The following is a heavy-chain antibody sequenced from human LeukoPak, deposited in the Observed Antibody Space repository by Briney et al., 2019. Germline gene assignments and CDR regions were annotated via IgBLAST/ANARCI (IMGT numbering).Heavy chain of an antibody. J-gene: IGHJ4*02. CDR1: GFTFSDYY. V-gene: IGHV3-11*04. CDR2: ISSSGSTI. D-gene: IGHD6-19*01. CDR3: ARSPIAVAGQNTFDY. Sequence: GGSLRLSCAASGFTFSDYYMSWIRQAPGKGLEWVSYISSSGSTIYYAGSVKGRFTISRDNAKSSLYLQVNSLRAEDTAVYYCARSPIAVAGQNTFDYWGQGTLVTVSS.